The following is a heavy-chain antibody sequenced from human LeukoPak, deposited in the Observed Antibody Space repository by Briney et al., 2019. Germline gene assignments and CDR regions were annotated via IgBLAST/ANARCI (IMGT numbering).Heavy chain of an antibody. D-gene: IGHD3-3*01. J-gene: IGHJ4*02. CDR2: ISYNGGRK. Sequence: LPGRSLRLSCVASGFIFSGYAIHWVRQAPGKGLEWVSLISYNGGRKEYADSVKGRFTIDRDNSKNSLYLQMNSLRAEDTAVYYCARDFRFLEDYWGQGTLVTVSS. CDR3: ARDFRFLEDY. CDR1: GFIFSGYA. V-gene: IGHV3-30*04.